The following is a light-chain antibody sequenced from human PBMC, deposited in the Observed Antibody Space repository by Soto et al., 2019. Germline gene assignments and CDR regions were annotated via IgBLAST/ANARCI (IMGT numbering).Light chain of an antibody. CDR1: TSNIGSHS. J-gene: IGLJ1*01. Sequence: QSALTQPPSASGAPGQRVTISCSGSTSNIGSHSVNWYRQLPGTAPKLMIYEGSKRPSGVSNRFSGSKSGNTASLTISGLQAEDEADYYCCSYAGSSSYVFGTGTKVTVL. CDR3: CSYAGSSSYV. CDR2: EGS. V-gene: IGLV2-23*01.